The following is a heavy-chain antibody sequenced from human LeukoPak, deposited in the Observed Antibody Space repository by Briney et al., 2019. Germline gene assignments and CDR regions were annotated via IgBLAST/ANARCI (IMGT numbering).Heavy chain of an antibody. Sequence: PSETLSLTCTVSGGSISSYYWSWIRQPAGKGLEWIGRIYTSGSTNYNPSLKSRVTMSVDTSKNQFSLKLSSVTAADTAVYYCARNNYYDSSGYGNYFDYWGQGTLVTVSS. CDR3: ARNNYYDSSGYGNYFDY. CDR2: IYTSGST. V-gene: IGHV4-4*07. D-gene: IGHD3-22*01. CDR1: GGSISSYY. J-gene: IGHJ4*02.